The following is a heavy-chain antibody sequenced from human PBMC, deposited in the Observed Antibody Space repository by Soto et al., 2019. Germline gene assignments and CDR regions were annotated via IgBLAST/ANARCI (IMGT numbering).Heavy chain of an antibody. Sequence: QVQLMQSGGEVKKPGASVQVSCKASGYLFTSYGISWVRQAPGQGLEWLGWISADNGNTYYAPSVQGRVTMTTGTPTTTAHKELRSLRPDDTAVYYCARRGHLSYDSSCMLNYYYYGLDVWGQGTTVTVSS. CDR3: ARRGHLSYDSSCMLNYYYYGLDV. J-gene: IGHJ6*02. CDR1: GYLFTSYG. CDR2: ISADNGNT. V-gene: IGHV1-18*01. D-gene: IGHD3-22*01.